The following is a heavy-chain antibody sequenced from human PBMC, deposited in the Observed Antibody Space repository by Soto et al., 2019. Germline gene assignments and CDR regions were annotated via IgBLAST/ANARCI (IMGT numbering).Heavy chain of an antibody. CDR3: LRQIPQIYDFWSGSKKVCDP. V-gene: IGHV1-46*01. CDR2: SDPRGEST. CDR1: GFTFSSYF. Sequence: QVQLVQSGADVKRPGASVKISCKATGFTFSSYFIHWMRQAPGQGLEWMGLSDPRGESTTYAPNFQGRFTLTSDTSTSTVYMVLTSLRSEDTAVYYCLRQIPQIYDFWSGSKKVCDPWGQGTLVTVSS. D-gene: IGHD3-3*01. J-gene: IGHJ5*02.